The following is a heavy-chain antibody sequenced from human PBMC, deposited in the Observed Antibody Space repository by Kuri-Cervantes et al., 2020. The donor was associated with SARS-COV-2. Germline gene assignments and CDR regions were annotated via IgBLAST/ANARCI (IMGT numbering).Heavy chain of an antibody. CDR3: ARVPCSSTSCYPYYYYGMDV. J-gene: IGHJ6*02. Sequence: ASVKVSCKASGYTFTSYDINWVRQATGQGLEWMGWMNPNSGNTGYAQKFQGRVTMTRNTSISTAYIELSNLRSGDTAVYYCARVPCSSTSCYPYYYYGMDVWGQGTTVTVSS. V-gene: IGHV1-8*01. CDR1: GYTFTSYD. D-gene: IGHD2-2*01. CDR2: MNPNSGNT.